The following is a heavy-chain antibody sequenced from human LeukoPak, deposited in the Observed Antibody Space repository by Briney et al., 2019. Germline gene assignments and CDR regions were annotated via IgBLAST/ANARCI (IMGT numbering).Heavy chain of an antibody. V-gene: IGHV4-59*12. D-gene: IGHD2-15*01. CDR3: ARDLRGGNFDY. CDR2: IYYSGST. J-gene: IGHJ4*02. Sequence: PSETLSLTCTVSGGSISSYYWSWIRQPPGKGLEWIGYIYYSGSTNYNPSLKSRVTISVDASKNQLSLKLSSVTAADTAVYYCARDLRGGNFDYWGQGTLVTVSS. CDR1: GGSISSYY.